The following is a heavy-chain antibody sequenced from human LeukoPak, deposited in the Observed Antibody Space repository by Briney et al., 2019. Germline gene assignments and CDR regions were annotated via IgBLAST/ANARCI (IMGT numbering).Heavy chain of an antibody. Sequence: SETLSLTCTVSGGSINSTTSYWGWIRQPPGKGLHWIGNIYSGGSTYYNPSLKSRVTLSLDTSKNQFSLRLSSVTAADTAMYYCARITMVRGQPDAFDIWGQGTMVTVSS. V-gene: IGHV4-39*07. D-gene: IGHD3-10*01. CDR2: IYSGGST. CDR1: GGSINSTTSY. CDR3: ARITMVRGQPDAFDI. J-gene: IGHJ3*02.